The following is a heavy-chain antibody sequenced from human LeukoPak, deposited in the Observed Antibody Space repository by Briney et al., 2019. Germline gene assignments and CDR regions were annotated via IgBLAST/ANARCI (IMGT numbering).Heavy chain of an antibody. CDR3: ARDQGIVDYDFWSGLTSADYYYGMDV. D-gene: IGHD3-3*01. CDR1: GYTFTSYG. Sequence: GASVKVSCKASGYTFTSYGISWVQQAPGQGLEWMGWISAYNGNTNYAQKLQGRVTMTTDTSTSTAYMELRSLRSDDTAVYYCARDQGIVDYDFWSGLTSADYYYGMDVWGQGTTVTVSS. J-gene: IGHJ6*02. V-gene: IGHV1-18*01. CDR2: ISAYNGNT.